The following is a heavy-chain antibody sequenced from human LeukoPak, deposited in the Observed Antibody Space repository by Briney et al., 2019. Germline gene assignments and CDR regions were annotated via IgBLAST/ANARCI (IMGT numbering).Heavy chain of an antibody. D-gene: IGHD3-3*01. CDR1: GGSISSSY. Sequence: PSETLSLTCTVSGGSISSSYWSWIRQPPGKGLEWIGYIYSSGNTNYNPSLRSRVTISVDTSKSQLALKVKSVTAADTAVYYCAREGGFYRPLDYSGQGTLVTVSS. CDR3: AREGGFYRPLDY. CDR2: IYSSGNT. J-gene: IGHJ4*02. V-gene: IGHV4-59*12.